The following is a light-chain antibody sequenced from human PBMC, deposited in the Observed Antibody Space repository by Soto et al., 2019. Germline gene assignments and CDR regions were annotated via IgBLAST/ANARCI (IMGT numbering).Light chain of an antibody. CDR3: QQYDTYPLL. J-gene: IGKJ4*01. CDR1: QSISTW. CDR2: KAS. V-gene: IGKV1-5*03. Sequence: DIQMTQSPSTVSASVGDRVTITCRASQSISTWLAWYQQKPGKAPDLLIYKASRLESGVPSRFSGYGSGTEFNLIISSLQPDDFATYYCQQYDTYPLLFCGGTTVEI.